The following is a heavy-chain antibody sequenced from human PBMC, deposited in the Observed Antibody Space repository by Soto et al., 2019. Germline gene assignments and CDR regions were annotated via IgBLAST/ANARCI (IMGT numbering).Heavy chain of an antibody. J-gene: IGHJ6*02. V-gene: IGHV4-39*07. D-gene: IGHD4-17*01. Sequence: SETLSLTCTVSGDSIDSSNYYWDWIRQSPGKGLEWIGTTYYNGNAYYNPSLKSRVTISVDRSKNQFSLKLSSVTAADTAVYYCARAHYGDYGYGMDVWGQGTTVTVSS. CDR2: TYYNGNA. CDR3: ARAHYGDYGYGMDV. CDR1: GDSIDSSNYY.